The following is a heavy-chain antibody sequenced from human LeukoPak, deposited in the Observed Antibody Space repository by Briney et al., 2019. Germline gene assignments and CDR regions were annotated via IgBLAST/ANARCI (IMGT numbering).Heavy chain of an antibody. CDR2: IYYSGST. Sequence: PSQTLSLTCTVSGVSISSGGYYWSWIRQHPEKGLEWIGYIYYSGSTYYNPSLKSRVTISVDTSKNQFSLKLSSVTAADTAVYYCARATYYYDSSGLYYFDYWGQGTLVTVSS. V-gene: IGHV4-31*03. CDR3: ARATYYYDSSGLYYFDY. D-gene: IGHD3-22*01. J-gene: IGHJ4*02. CDR1: GVSISSGGYY.